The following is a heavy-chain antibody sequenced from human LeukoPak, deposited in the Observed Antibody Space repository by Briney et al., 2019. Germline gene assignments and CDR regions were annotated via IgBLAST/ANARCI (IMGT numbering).Heavy chain of an antibody. Sequence: GGSLRLSCAASGFTFSSYGMHWVRQAPGKGLEWVAVISYDGSNKYYADSVKGRFTISRDNSKNTLYLQMNSLRAEDTAVYYCAKDLLTFYYDSSGYCLELDYWGQGTLVTASS. CDR3: AKDLLTFYYDSSGYCLELDY. D-gene: IGHD3-22*01. CDR2: ISYDGSNK. J-gene: IGHJ4*02. V-gene: IGHV3-30*18. CDR1: GFTFSSYG.